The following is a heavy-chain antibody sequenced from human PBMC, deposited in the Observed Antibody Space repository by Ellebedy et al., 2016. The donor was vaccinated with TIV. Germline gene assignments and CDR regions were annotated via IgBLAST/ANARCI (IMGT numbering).Heavy chain of an antibody. V-gene: IGHV4-4*08. Sequence: SETLSLXCTVSGDSISSYYWSWIRQPPGKGLEWIGYIYYSGSTNYNPSLKSRVTISIDTSKNQMSLKLRSVTAADTAVYYCARETIFGVLKYGMDVWGQGTTVTVSS. CDR3: ARETIFGVLKYGMDV. CDR2: IYYSGST. CDR1: GDSISSYY. D-gene: IGHD3-3*01. J-gene: IGHJ6*02.